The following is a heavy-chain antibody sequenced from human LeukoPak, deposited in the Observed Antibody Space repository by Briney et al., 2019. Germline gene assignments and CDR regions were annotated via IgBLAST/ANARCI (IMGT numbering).Heavy chain of an antibody. D-gene: IGHD1-26*01. CDR2: IKQDGGEI. V-gene: IGHV3-7*01. Sequence: GGSLRLSCAASGFTFSRYWMSWVRQAPGKGLEWVANIKQDGGEIYYVDSVKGRFTISRDNARNSVYLHMNSLRAEDTAVYYCARSLVVGATYPYHWGQGTLVTVSS. J-gene: IGHJ5*02. CDR3: ARSLVVGATYPYH. CDR1: GFTFSRYW.